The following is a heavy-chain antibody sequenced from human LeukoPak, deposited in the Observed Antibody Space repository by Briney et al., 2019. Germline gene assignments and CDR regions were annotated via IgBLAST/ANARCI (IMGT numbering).Heavy chain of an antibody. Sequence: GGSLRLSCGASRFTFSSYAMYWVRQAPGKGLGWVAVISYDGSNKNYADSVKGRFTISRDNSKNTLYLQMNSLRAEDTAVYYCARALVVGATPDAFDIWGQGTMVTVSS. D-gene: IGHD1-26*01. J-gene: IGHJ3*02. CDR2: ISYDGSNK. CDR3: ARALVVGATPDAFDI. CDR1: RFTFSSYA. V-gene: IGHV3-30*04.